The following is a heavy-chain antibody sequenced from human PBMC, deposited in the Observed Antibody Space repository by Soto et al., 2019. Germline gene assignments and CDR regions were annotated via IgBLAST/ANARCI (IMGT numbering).Heavy chain of an antibody. CDR2: ISSSSSTI. J-gene: IGHJ6*02. Sequence: GGSLRLSCAASGFTFSIYSMNWVRQAPGKGLEWVSYISSSSSTIYYADSVKGRFTISRDNAKNSLYLQMNSLRDEDTAVYYCARGSAGPGDYYYYGMDVWGQGTTVTVSS. D-gene: IGHD6-19*01. CDR3: ARGSAGPGDYYYYGMDV. CDR1: GFTFSIYS. V-gene: IGHV3-48*02.